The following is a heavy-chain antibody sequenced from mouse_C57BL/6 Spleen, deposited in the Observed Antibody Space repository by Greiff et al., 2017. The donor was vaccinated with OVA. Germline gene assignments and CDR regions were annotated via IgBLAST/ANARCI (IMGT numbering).Heavy chain of an antibody. Sequence: QVQLQQPGAELVKPGASVKLSCKASGYTFTSYWMHWVKQRPGQGLEWIGMIHPNSGSTNYNEKFKSKATLTVDKSSSTAYMQLSSLTSEDSAVYYWARDYGSSYWYFDVWGTGTTVTVSS. CDR1: GYTFTSYW. CDR2: IHPNSGST. D-gene: IGHD1-1*01. V-gene: IGHV1-64*01. J-gene: IGHJ1*03. CDR3: ARDYGSSYWYFDV.